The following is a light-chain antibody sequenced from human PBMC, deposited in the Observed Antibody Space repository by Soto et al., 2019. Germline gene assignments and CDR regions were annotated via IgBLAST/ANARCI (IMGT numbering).Light chain of an antibody. CDR2: CAS. V-gene: IGKV3-20*01. Sequence: EIVVTQAPGTLSLSPGERATLSCMASQRVSSSYLAWYQQKPGQAPRILIYCASSRATGIPDRFSGSGSGTDFTLTISRLEPEDFAVYYCQQYGSSPRTFGQGTKVEIK. J-gene: IGKJ1*01. CDR1: QRVSSSY. CDR3: QQYGSSPRT.